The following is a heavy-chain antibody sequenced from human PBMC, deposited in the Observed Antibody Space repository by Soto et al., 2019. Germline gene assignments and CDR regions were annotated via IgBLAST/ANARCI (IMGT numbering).Heavy chain of an antibody. J-gene: IGHJ3*01. CDR2: IFNYDDSQ. D-gene: IGHD2-15*01. CDR1: GFDLSRYS. CDR3: AREEGYCGGGSCFRSAFDL. V-gene: IGHV3-21*01. Sequence: EVQLVESGGRLVKPGGSLRLSCAASGFDLSRYSIGWVRQAPGKGLEWVSFIFNYDDSQHYADSVKGRFAISRDNAKNSVYLQMNSSRAEDTAVYYCAREEGYCGGGSCFRSAFDLWGQGTVVTVSS.